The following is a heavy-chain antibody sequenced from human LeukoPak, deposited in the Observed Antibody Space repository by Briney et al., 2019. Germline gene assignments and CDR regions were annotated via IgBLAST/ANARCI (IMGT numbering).Heavy chain of an antibody. CDR3: ARGLGGLDGLFDY. Sequence: SETLSLTCTVSGGSISSYYWSWIRQPPGKGLEWIGYIYYSGSTNHNPSLKSRVTISVDTSKNQFSLKLSSVTAADTAVYYCARGLGGLDGLFDYWGQGTLVTVSS. J-gene: IGHJ4*02. D-gene: IGHD3-16*01. CDR2: IYYSGST. CDR1: GGSISSYY. V-gene: IGHV4-59*01.